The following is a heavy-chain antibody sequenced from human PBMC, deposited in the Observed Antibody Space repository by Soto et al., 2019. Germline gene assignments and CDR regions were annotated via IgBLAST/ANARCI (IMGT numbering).Heavy chain of an antibody. D-gene: IGHD2-8*02. Sequence: GSLRLSCAASGFTCSSYDMSWVRQAPGKGLEWVSTILVGGSTYYADSVKGRFTISRDNSKNTLYLQMNSLTAGDTAVYYCAKATATGGGAFDICGQGTMVTVSS. CDR3: AKATATGGGAFDI. CDR1: GFTCSSYD. CDR2: ILVGGST. J-gene: IGHJ3*02. V-gene: IGHV3-23*01.